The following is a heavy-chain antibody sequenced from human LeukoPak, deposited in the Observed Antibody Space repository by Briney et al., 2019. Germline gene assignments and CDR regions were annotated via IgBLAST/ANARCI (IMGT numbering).Heavy chain of an antibody. V-gene: IGHV3-48*04. CDR1: GFTFSSYS. CDR2: ISSSSSTI. D-gene: IGHD6-13*01. CDR3: ARAIPGTGYSSSWYPNWFDP. Sequence: GGSLRLSCAASGFTFSSYSMNWVRQAPGKGLEWVSYISSSSSTIYYADSVKGRFTISRDNAKNSLYLQMNSLRAEDTAVYYCARAIPGTGYSSSWYPNWFDPWGQGTLVTVSS. J-gene: IGHJ5*02.